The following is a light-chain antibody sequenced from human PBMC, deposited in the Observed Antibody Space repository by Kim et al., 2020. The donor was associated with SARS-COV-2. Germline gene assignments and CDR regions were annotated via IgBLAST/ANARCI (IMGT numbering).Light chain of an antibody. CDR1: SSNIGGNI. Sequence: GQRVTTSCSGSSSNIGGNIVNWYQQVPGTAPKLLIYSNNERPSGVPDRFSGSKSGTSASLAISGLQSEDEADYYCATWDDSPNGYVFGTGTKVTVL. V-gene: IGLV1-44*01. CDR3: ATWDDSPNGYV. J-gene: IGLJ1*01. CDR2: SNN.